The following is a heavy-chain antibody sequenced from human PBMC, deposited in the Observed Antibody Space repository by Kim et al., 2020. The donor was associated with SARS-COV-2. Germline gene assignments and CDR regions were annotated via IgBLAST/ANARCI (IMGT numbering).Heavy chain of an antibody. J-gene: IGHJ6*02. CDR1: GFTFSDYY. CDR2: ISRSGSTI. Sequence: GGSLRLSCAASGFTFSDYYMSWIRQAPGKGLEWVSYISRSGSTIYYADSVKGRFTISRDNAKNSLYLQMNSLRAEDTAVYYCARDGKSYYDFWSGYEWRSYYSYGMDVWGQGTTVTVSS. V-gene: IGHV3-11*01. D-gene: IGHD3-3*01. CDR3: ARDGKSYYDFWSGYEWRSYYSYGMDV.